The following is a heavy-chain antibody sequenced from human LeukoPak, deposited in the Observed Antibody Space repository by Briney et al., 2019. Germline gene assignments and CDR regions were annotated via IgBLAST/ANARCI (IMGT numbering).Heavy chain of an antibody. CDR2: IYHSGST. CDR3: ARGTRTRWTITPEGLDY. CDR1: GGSISSSNW. V-gene: IGHV4-4*02. J-gene: IGHJ4*02. Sequence: SETLSLTCAVSGGSISSSNWWSWVRPPPGKGLEWIGEIYHSGSTNYNPSLKSRVTISVDKSKNQFSLKLSSVTAADTAVYYCARGTRTRWTITPEGLDYWGQGTLVTVSS. D-gene: IGHD1-1*01.